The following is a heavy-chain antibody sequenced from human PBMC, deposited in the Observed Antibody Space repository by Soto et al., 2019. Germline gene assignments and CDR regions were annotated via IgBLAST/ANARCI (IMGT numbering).Heavy chain of an antibody. CDR1: GYTFTGYY. CDR2: INPNSGGA. J-gene: IGHJ4*02. Sequence: GASVKVSCKASGYTFTGYYMHWVRQAPGQGLEWMGWINPNSGGANYAQKFQGWVTMTRDTSISTAYMELSRLRSDDTAVYYCAVPGIAVAGRDPVAFDYWGQGTLVTVSS. D-gene: IGHD6-19*01. V-gene: IGHV1-2*04. CDR3: AVPGIAVAGRDPVAFDY.